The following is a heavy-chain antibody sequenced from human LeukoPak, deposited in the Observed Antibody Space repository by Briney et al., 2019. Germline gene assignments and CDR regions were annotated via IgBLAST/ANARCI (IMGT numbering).Heavy chain of an antibody. CDR3: ARETAMVRGVTPFDY. CDR2: IYHSGST. Sequence: SETLSLTCTVSGGSISSSSYYWGWIRQPPGKGLEWIGSIYHSGSTYYNPSLKSRVTISVDTSKNQFSLKLSSVTAADTAVHYCARETAMVRGVTPFDYWGQGTLVTVSS. J-gene: IGHJ4*02. D-gene: IGHD3-10*01. CDR1: GGSISSSSYY. V-gene: IGHV4-39*07.